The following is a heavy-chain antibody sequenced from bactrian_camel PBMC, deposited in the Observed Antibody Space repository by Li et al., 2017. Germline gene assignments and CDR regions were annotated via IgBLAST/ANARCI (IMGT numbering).Heavy chain of an antibody. CDR1: GYKSYY. V-gene: IGHV3S1*01. Sequence: VQLVESGGGSVQAGGSLKLSCVVSGYKSYYMAWFRQAPGNEREAVAFIDTSGGTNYAYSVKGRFTISKDNAKSTVYLQMNNVQFEDTALYYCAKGLYSTADALDHTVRGQGTQVTVS. D-gene: IGHD1*01. J-gene: IGHJ4*01. CDR2: IDTSGGT.